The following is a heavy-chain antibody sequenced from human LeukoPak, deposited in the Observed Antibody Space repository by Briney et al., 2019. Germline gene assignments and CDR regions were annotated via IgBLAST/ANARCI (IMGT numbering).Heavy chain of an antibody. CDR3: AKSLDSSSWFYFDH. Sequence: PGGSLSLSCVASGFTFSDYYVSWIRQAPGKGLEWVSYITAGTTYTKYADSVKGRFTISRDTTKNSVSLQMNSLGVEDTAVYYCAKSLDSSSWFYFDHWGLGTLVTVSS. CDR1: GFTFSDYY. V-gene: IGHV3-11*06. J-gene: IGHJ4*02. CDR2: ITAGTTYT. D-gene: IGHD6-19*01.